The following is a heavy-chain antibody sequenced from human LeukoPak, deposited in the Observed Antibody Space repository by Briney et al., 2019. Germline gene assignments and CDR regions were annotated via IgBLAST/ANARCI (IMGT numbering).Heavy chain of an antibody. J-gene: IGHJ4*02. Sequence: SVKVSCKASGGTFSSYAISWVRQAPGQGLEWMGGIIPIFGTADYAQKFQGRVTITADESTSTAYMELRSLRSDDTAVYYCARGREYYDSSGYDDTLPFDYWGQGTLVTVSS. CDR3: ARGREYYDSSGYDDTLPFDY. D-gene: IGHD3-22*01. CDR1: GGTFSSYA. CDR2: IIPIFGTA. V-gene: IGHV1-69*13.